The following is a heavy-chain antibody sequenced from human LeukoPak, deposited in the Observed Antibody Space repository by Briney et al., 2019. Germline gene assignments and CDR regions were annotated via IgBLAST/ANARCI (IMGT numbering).Heavy chain of an antibody. CDR1: GFTVSTNY. J-gene: IGHJ4*02. Sequence: PGGSLRLSCAASGFTVSTNYMNRVRQAPGKGLEWVSVVYMGGTTYYADSVKGRFTISRDITKNTIYLQMNNLRAEDTAVYYCARGLLRDGYTYSYSFDYWGQGTLVTVSS. CDR3: ARGLLRDGYTYSYSFDY. CDR2: VYMGGTT. V-gene: IGHV3-66*01. D-gene: IGHD5-18*01.